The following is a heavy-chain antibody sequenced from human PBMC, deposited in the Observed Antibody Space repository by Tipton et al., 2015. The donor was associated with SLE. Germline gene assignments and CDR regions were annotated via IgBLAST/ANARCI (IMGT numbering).Heavy chain of an antibody. V-gene: IGHV4-34*03. CDR3: TFAPGYYYMDV. J-gene: IGHJ6*03. Sequence: TLSLTCAVYGGSFSDYYWSWIRQPPGKGLEWIGEINHSGSTKYKPSLKSRVTISVDTSKNQFSLNLRSVTAADTAVYYCTFAPGYYYMDVWGKGTTVTVSS. CDR1: GGSFSDYY. CDR2: INHSGST. D-gene: IGHD2/OR15-2a*01.